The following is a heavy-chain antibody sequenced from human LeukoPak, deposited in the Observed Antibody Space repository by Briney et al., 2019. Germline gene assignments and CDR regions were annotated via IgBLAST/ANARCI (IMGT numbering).Heavy chain of an antibody. CDR3: ARSLPSGYDFAHYYYYYMDV. Sequence: SETLSLTCTVSGGSTSSYYWSWIRQPPGKGLEWIGYIYYSGSTNYNPSLKSRVTISVDTSKNQFSLKLSSVTAADTAVYYCARSLPSGYDFAHYYYYYMDVWGKGTTVTVSS. CDR1: GGSTSSYY. D-gene: IGHD5-12*01. CDR2: IYYSGST. V-gene: IGHV4-59*01. J-gene: IGHJ6*03.